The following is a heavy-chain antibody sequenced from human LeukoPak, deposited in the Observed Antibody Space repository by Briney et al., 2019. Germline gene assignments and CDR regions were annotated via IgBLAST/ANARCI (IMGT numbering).Heavy chain of an antibody. CDR1: GFTFSSYA. CDR3: ARDLLGRSRGWSRYYYYGMDV. J-gene: IGHJ6*02. V-gene: IGHV3-30*04. D-gene: IGHD6-19*01. Sequence: GRSLRLSCAASGFTFSSYAMHWVRQAPGKGLEWVAVISYDGSNKYYADSVKGRLTISRDNSKNTLYLQMNSLRAEDTAVYYCARDLLGRSRGWSRYYYYGMDVWGQGTTVTVSS. CDR2: ISYDGSNK.